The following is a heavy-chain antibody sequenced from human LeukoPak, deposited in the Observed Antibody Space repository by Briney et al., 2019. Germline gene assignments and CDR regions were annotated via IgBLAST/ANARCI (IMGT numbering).Heavy chain of an antibody. CDR1: GYTLRELS. J-gene: IGHJ3*02. CDR2: FDPEDGEA. V-gene: IGHV1-24*01. Sequence: ASVKVSCKVSGYTLRELSMHWVRQAPGRGLEWMGGFDPEDGEAVYAQTFQGRVTMTEDTSTDTAYMELSSLTSEDTAVYFCATDFYSGTHLDAFDIWGQGTMVTVSS. CDR3: ATDFYSGTHLDAFDI. D-gene: IGHD1-26*01.